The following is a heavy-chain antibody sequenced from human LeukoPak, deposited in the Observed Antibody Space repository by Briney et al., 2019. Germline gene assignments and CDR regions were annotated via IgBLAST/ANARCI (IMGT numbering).Heavy chain of an antibody. CDR1: GGTFSSYA. CDR2: IIPIFGTA. V-gene: IGHV1-69*13. J-gene: IGHJ6*02. Sequence: SVKVSCKASGGTFSSYAISWVRQAPGQGLEWMGGIIPIFGTANYAQKSQGRVTITADESTSTAYMELSSLRSEDTAVYYCASKSGIAAEENYYYGMDVWGQGTTVTVSS. CDR3: ASKSGIAAEENYYYGMDV. D-gene: IGHD6-13*01.